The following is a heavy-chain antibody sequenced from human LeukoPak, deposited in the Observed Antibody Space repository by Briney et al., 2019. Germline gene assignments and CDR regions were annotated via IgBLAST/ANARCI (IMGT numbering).Heavy chain of an antibody. CDR3: TTGYSSSWYFDY. CDR1: GFTFGDYA. Sequence: GGSLRLSCTASGFTFGDYAMSWFRQAPGKGLEWVGFIRSKAYGGTTEYAASVKGRFTVSKDDSKSIAYLQINSVKPEDRPVSYCTTGYSSSWYFDYWGQGTLVTVSS. D-gene: IGHD6-13*01. CDR2: IRSKAYGGTT. J-gene: IGHJ4*02. V-gene: IGHV3-49*03.